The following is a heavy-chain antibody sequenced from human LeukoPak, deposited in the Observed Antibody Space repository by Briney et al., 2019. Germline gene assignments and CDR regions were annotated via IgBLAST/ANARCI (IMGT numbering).Heavy chain of an antibody. CDR3: AGGSQWLVFDY. CDR1: GGSISSYY. Sequence: SETLSLTCTVSGGSISSYYWSWIRQPPGKGLERIGYIYYSGSTNYNPSLKSRVTISVDTSKNQLSLKLGFVTAADTAVYYCAGGSQWLVFDYWGQGSLVTVSS. V-gene: IGHV4-59*01. CDR2: IYYSGST. D-gene: IGHD6-19*01. J-gene: IGHJ4*02.